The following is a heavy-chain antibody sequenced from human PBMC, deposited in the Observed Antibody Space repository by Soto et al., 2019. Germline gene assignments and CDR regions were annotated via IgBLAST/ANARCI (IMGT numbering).Heavy chain of an antibody. Sequence: GVSLILSCAASGFSFGSYAFSWVHQAPGKGLEWVSTISGSDGKTFYADSVKGRFSISRDTSQSTLYLQMNSLRADDTAMYYCARWSYLDYWGQGTRVTVSS. CDR3: ARWSYLDY. CDR1: GFSFGSYA. J-gene: IGHJ4*02. D-gene: IGHD3-3*01. CDR2: ISGSDGKT. V-gene: IGHV3-23*01.